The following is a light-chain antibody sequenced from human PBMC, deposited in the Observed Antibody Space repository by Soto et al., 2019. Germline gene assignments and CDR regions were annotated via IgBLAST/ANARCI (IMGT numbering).Light chain of an antibody. Sequence: DVQMTQSPSSLSASVGDRITITCRASQGIRSALGWYQQKPGKAPERLIYAASTLNRGVPSRFSGSGSGTEFTLTITSLQAEDVATYYCLQRDSYPRTFGGGTRVDI. CDR2: AAS. V-gene: IGKV1-17*01. CDR1: QGIRSA. J-gene: IGKJ4*01. CDR3: LQRDSYPRT.